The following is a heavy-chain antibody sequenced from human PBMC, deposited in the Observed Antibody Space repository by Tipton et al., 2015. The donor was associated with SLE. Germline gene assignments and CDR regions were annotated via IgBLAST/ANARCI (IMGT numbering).Heavy chain of an antibody. J-gene: IGHJ4*02. D-gene: IGHD3-3*01. CDR2: INEYNGNT. V-gene: IGHV1-18*01. Sequence: QLVQSGAEAKKPGASVKVSCKTSGYTFTTYGISWVRQAPGQGLEWMGWINEYNGNTNYVQKFQGRVTMTTDTSTSTAYMELRSLRSDDTAVYYCARGNYDFWSGYYRVYYFDYWGQGSLVTVSS. CDR3: ARGNYDFWSGYYRVYYFDY. CDR1: GYTFTTYG.